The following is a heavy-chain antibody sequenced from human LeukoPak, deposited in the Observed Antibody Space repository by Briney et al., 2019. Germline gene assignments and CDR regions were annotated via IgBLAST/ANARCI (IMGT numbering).Heavy chain of an antibody. Sequence: PGRSLRLSCAASGFTFDDYAMHWVRQAPGKGLEWVSGISWNSGSIGYADSVKGRFTISRDNAKNSLYLQMNSLRAEDTAVYYCARPGIAAAGTVFLVDYWGQGTLVTVSS. CDR1: GFTFDDYA. CDR3: ARPGIAAAGTVFLVDY. D-gene: IGHD6-13*01. J-gene: IGHJ4*02. CDR2: ISWNSGSI. V-gene: IGHV3-9*01.